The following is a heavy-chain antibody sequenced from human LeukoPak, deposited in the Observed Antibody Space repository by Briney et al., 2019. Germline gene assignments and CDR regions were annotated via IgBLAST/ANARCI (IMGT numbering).Heavy chain of an antibody. CDR1: GYTFTGYY. Sequence: GASVKVSCKASGYTFTGYYMHWVRQAPGQGLEWMEWINTNTGNPTYAQGFTGRFVFSLDTSVSTAYLQISSLKAEDTAVYYCARDPGSGSMGYNYYYYYYMDVWGKGTTVTVSS. J-gene: IGHJ6*03. CDR3: ARDPGSGSMGYNYYYYYYMDV. V-gene: IGHV7-4-1*02. D-gene: IGHD3-10*01. CDR2: INTNTGNP.